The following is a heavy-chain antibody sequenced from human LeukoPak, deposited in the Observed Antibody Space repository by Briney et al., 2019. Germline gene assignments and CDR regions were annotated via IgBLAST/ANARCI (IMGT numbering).Heavy chain of an antibody. V-gene: IGHV5-51*01. CDR2: IYPGDSDT. J-gene: IGHJ4*02. D-gene: IGHD3-9*01. CDR1: GYSFTSYW. CDR3: ARHGLHYYDIVTADN. Sequence: GESLKISCKGSGYSFTSYWIGWVRQMPGKGLEWMGIIYPGDSDTRYSPSFQGQVTISADKSISTAYLQWSSLKASDTAMYYCARHGLHYYDIVTADNWGQGTLVTVSS.